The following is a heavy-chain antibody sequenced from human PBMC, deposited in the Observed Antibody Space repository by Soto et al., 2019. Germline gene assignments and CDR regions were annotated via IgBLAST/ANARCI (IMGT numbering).Heavy chain of an antibody. CDR3: AKDRERIATRSIDY. CDR1: GFTFSSYA. J-gene: IGHJ4*02. CDR2: ISGSGVST. Sequence: EVQLLESGGGLVQPGGSLRLSCAASGFTFSSYAMSWVRQDPGKGLEWVSGISGSGVSTYYADSVKGRFTISRDNSKSTLYLQMNSLRAEDTAVYYCAKDRERIATRSIDYWGQGTLVTVSS. V-gene: IGHV3-23*01. D-gene: IGHD6-6*01.